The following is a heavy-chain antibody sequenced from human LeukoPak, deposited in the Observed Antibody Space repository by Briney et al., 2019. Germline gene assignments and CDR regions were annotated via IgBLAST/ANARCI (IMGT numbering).Heavy chain of an antibody. V-gene: IGHV3-48*02. CDR2: ISSSSSTI. J-gene: IGHJ5*02. CDR1: GFTFSSYS. Sequence: PGGSLRLSCAASGFTFSSYSMNWVRQAPGKGLEWVSYISSSSSTIYYADSVKGRFTISRDNANNSLYLQMNSLRDEDTAVYYCARDRGSYGSGSYYPNWFDPWGQGTLVTVSS. CDR3: ARDRGSYGSGSYYPNWFDP. D-gene: IGHD3-10*01.